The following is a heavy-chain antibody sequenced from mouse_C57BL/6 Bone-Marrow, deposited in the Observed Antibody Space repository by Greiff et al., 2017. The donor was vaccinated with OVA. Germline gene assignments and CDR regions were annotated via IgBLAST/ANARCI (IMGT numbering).Heavy chain of an antibody. V-gene: IGHV1-80*01. CDR1: GYAFSSYW. D-gene: IGHD6-2*01. Sequence: LVESGAELVKPGASVKISCKASGYAFSSYWMNWVKQRPGKGLEWIGQIYPGDGDTNYNGKFKGKATLTADKSSSTAYMQLSSLTSEDSAVYFCALFSLEAMDYWGQGTSVTVSS. J-gene: IGHJ4*01. CDR2: IYPGDGDT. CDR3: ALFSLEAMDY.